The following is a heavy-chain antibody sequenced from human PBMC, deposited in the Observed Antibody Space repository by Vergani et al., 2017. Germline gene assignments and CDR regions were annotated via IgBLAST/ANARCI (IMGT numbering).Heavy chain of an antibody. CDR3: TRHWAVVAANNWFDP. J-gene: IGHJ5*02. CDR1: GASITSGSFY. V-gene: IGHV4-61*02. D-gene: IGHD2-15*01. CDR2: IHASGTK. Sequence: QVHLNEAGPGLVKPSQTLSLTCTVSGASITSGSFYWSWIRQPAGKGLEWIGRIHASGTKNYNPSLRSRVTLSVDTSKNQLSLKLSSVTAADTAVYYCTRHWAVVAANNWFDPWGQGTLVTVSS.